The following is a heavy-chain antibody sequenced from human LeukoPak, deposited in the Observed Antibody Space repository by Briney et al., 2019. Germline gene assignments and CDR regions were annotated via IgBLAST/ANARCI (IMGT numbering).Heavy chain of an antibody. CDR1: GFTFSSYA. Sequence: PGGSLRLSCAASGFTFSSYAMHWVRQAPGKGLEWVAVISYDGSNKYYADSVKGRFTISRDNSKNTLYLQMNSLRAEDTAVYYCAILLGAGGNWGQGTLVTVSS. V-gene: IGHV3-30*04. J-gene: IGHJ4*02. D-gene: IGHD3-16*01. CDR2: ISYDGSNK. CDR3: AILLGAGGN.